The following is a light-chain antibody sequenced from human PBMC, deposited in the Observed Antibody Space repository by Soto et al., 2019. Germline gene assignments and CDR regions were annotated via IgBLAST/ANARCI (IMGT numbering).Light chain of an antibody. J-gene: IGLJ1*01. V-gene: IGLV2-14*03. Sequence: QSALTQPASVSGSPGQSITISCTGTSSDVGGYNYVSWYQQHPGKAPKLIIYDVSYRPSGVSNRFSGSKSGNTASLTISGLQAEDEADYFCSSYSRRSTYVLGTGTKVTV. CDR3: SSYSRRSTYV. CDR1: SSDVGGYNY. CDR2: DVS.